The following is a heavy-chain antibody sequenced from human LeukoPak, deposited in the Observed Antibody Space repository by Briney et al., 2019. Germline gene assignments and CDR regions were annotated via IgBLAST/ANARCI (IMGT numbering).Heavy chain of an antibody. CDR2: INPNSGGT. CDR3: ATLSLYCSSTSCPQSEVYYFDY. V-gene: IGHV1-2*02. CDR1: GYTXTGYY. J-gene: IGHJ4*02. Sequence: ASVKVSCKASGYTXTGYYMHWVRQAPGQGLEWMGWINPNSGGTNYAQKFQGRVTMTRDTSISTAYMELSRLRSDDTAVYYCATLSLYCSSTSCPQSEVYYFDYWGQGTLVTVSS. D-gene: IGHD2-2*01.